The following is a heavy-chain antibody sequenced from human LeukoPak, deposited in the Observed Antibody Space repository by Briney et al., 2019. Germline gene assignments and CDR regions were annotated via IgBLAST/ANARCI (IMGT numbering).Heavy chain of an antibody. V-gene: IGHV4-59*01. J-gene: IGHJ4*02. CDR1: GGSISSYY. CDR3: ARYSSGWYIDY. CDR2: IYSNGST. Sequence: SETLSLTCSVSGGSISSYYWSWIRQPPGKGLECIGFIYSNGSTHYNPSLKSRVTMSVDRPQKQVSLRLGSVTAADTAVYYCARYSSGWYIDYWGQGTLVTVSS. D-gene: IGHD6-19*01.